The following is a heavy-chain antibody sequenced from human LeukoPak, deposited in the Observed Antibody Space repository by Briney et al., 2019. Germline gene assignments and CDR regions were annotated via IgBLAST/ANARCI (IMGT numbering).Heavy chain of an antibody. CDR3: ARDVGSYGVSDY. J-gene: IGHJ4*02. Sequence: ASVKVSCKASGYTFIDYYIHWVRQAPGQGLEWMGRINPNSGGTNYAQKFQGRVTMTRDTSISTAYMELSRLRSDDTAVYYCARDVGSYGVSDYWGQGTLVTVSS. V-gene: IGHV1-2*06. D-gene: IGHD1-26*01. CDR1: GYTFIDYY. CDR2: INPNSGGT.